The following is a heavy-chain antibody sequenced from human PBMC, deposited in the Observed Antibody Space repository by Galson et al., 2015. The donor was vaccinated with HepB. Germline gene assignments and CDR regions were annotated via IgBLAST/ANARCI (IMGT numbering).Heavy chain of an antibody. CDR3: ARDLHGNYDILTGYYINGYFDY. CDR1: GFILSNYA. CDR2: ISYDGSHK. V-gene: IGHV3-30*04. J-gene: IGHJ4*02. Sequence: SLRLSCAASGFILSNYAMYWVRQAPGKGLEWVAVISYDGSHKYYADSVEGRFTISGDNSKNTLYLQMNSLRAEDTAVYYCARDLHGNYDILTGYYINGYFDYWGQGTLVTVSA. D-gene: IGHD3-9*01.